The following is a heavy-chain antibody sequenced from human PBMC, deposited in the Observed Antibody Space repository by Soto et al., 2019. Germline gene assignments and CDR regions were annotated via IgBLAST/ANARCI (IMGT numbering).Heavy chain of an antibody. CDR3: MPEGDAST. V-gene: IGHV3-7*01. J-gene: IGHJ4*01. CDR2: TKPDGSER. D-gene: IGHD3-16*01. Sequence: EVQLVESGGGLVQPGGSLRLSCAGSGFNIRNYWMNWVRQAPGKGLEWVANTKPDGSERFYVDSVKGRFTISRDNAKNSVDLHMNSLRAEDTAVYYGMPEGDASTWGHGTMVTVSS. CDR1: GFNIRNYW.